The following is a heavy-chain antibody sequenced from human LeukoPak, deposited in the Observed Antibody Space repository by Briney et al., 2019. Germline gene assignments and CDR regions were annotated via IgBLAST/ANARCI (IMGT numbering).Heavy chain of an antibody. Sequence: GGSLRLSCAASGFAFSSYTITWVRQAPGKGLEWVSSISSTSSFIFYADSVKGRFTISRDNAKNSLFLQMNSLRAEDTAMYYCARDWDGTGYDYWGQGTLVTVSS. CDR1: GFAFSSYT. V-gene: IGHV3-21*04. D-gene: IGHD3-22*01. CDR2: ISSTSSFI. CDR3: ARDWDGTGYDY. J-gene: IGHJ4*02.